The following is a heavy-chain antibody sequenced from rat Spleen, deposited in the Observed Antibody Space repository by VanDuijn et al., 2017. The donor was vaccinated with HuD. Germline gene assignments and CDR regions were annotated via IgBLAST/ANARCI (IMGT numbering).Heavy chain of an antibody. V-gene: IGHV3-3*01. CDR3: ARSDGTHYYLPFPY. CDR2: INSAGTT. D-gene: IGHD1-12*02. J-gene: IGHJ3*01. CDR1: GNSIANGYR. Sequence: EVQLQESGPGLVKPSQSLSLTCSVTGNSIANGYRWNWIRRFPGSKLEWMGYINSAGTTVYNPSLKSRISITRDTTRNQFFLQVNSVTTEETATYYCARSDGTHYYLPFPYWGQGTLVTVSS.